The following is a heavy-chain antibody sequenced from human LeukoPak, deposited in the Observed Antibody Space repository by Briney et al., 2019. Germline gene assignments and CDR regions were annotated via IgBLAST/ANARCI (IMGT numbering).Heavy chain of an antibody. CDR2: ISSSSSYI. CDR3: ARDPSPVRANTYA. Sequence: PGGSLRLSCAASGFTFSSYSMNRVRQAPGKGLEWVSSISSSSSYIYYADSLKGRFTISRDNAKNSLFLQMNSLRAEDTAVYYCARDPSPVRANTYAWGQGTLVTVSS. V-gene: IGHV3-21*01. J-gene: IGHJ5*02. D-gene: IGHD2-2*01. CDR1: GFTFSSYS.